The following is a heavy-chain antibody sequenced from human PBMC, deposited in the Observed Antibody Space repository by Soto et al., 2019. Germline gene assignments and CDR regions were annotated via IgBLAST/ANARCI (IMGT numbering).Heavy chain of an antibody. CDR1: GYTFTNYD. CDR2: MNPYNGNT. D-gene: IGHD5-18*01. Sequence: ASVKVSCKTSGYTFTNYDIIWVRQAPGQGLECMGWMNPYNGNTGYAQNLQGRVTMTRNTSIGTAYMELSSLRSDDTAIYYCARGPGDLGYLDCWGQGALVTVSS. V-gene: IGHV1-8*01. CDR3: ARGPGDLGYLDC. J-gene: IGHJ4*02.